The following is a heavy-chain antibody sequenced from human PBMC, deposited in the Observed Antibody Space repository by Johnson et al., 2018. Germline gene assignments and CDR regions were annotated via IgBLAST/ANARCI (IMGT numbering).Heavy chain of an antibody. CDR3: AGDRYGGNSTGYYYYYMDV. CDR1: GGTFSSYT. V-gene: IGHV1-69*09. J-gene: IGHJ6*03. CDR2: IIPILGIA. Sequence: QVQLVQSGAEVKKPGSSVKVSCKASGGTFSSYTISWVRQAPGQGLEWMGRIIPILGIANYAQKFQGRVTITADKSTSTAYMELSSLRSEDTAVYYCAGDRYGGNSTGYYYYYMDVWGKGTTVTVSS. D-gene: IGHD4-23*01.